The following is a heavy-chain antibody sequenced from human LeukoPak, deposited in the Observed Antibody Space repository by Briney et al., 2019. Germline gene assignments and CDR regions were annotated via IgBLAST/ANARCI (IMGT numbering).Heavy chain of an antibody. CDR2: INQDESKT. V-gene: IGHV3-7*05. CDR1: GFTFSTSW. J-gene: IGHJ4*02. CDR3: AREYTSSARDY. Sequence: GGSLRLSCAASGFTFSTSWMSWVRQAPGKGLEWVATINQDESKTYYVDSVRGRFTISRDNAKNSLYLQMNSLRADDTAVYFCAREYTSSARDYWGQGTLVTVSS. D-gene: IGHD6-6*01.